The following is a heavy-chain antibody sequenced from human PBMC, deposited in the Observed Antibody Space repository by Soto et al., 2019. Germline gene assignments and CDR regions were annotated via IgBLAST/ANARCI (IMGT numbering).Heavy chain of an antibody. CDR2: IYHSGST. CDR3: ARVNQQQLLFAGGRWFDY. Sequence: QVQLQESGPGLVKPSGTLSLTCAVSSGSISSSNWWSWVRQPPGKGLEWIGEIYHSGSTNYNPSRKSRVTISVDKSKNQFSLKLSSVTAADTAVYYCARVNQQQLLFAGGRWFDYWGQGTLVTVSS. V-gene: IGHV4-4*02. CDR1: SGSISSSNW. J-gene: IGHJ4*02. D-gene: IGHD6-13*01.